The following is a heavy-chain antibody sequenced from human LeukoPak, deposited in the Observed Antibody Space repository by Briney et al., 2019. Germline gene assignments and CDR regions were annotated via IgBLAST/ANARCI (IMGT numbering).Heavy chain of an antibody. CDR3: AKDFRIGYSAHFDY. D-gene: IGHD2-21*01. Sequence: GGSLRLSCVGSGFTFRSHAMSWVRQAPEKGLEFVSGIYENGGTTYYADSVKGRFSISRDNSKNTLYLQMDSLRGEDTAAYYCAKDFRIGYSAHFDYWGREPWSPSPQ. V-gene: IGHV3-23*01. J-gene: IGHJ4*02. CDR2: IYENGGTT. CDR1: GFTFRSHA.